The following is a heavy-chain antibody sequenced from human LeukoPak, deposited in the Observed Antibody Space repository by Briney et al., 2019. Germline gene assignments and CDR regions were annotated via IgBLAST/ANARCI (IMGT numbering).Heavy chain of an antibody. CDR3: GKEVERHFDLKY. Sequence: GGSLRLSCAASGFTSGIYAVSWVRQAPGKGLEWVSAFSGGGDSYYADSVKGRSTISRDNSKKILYLQMNSLRAEDTAVYYCGKEVERHFDLKYWGQGTLVTVSS. CDR2: FSGGGDS. J-gene: IGHJ4*02. CDR1: GFTSGIYA. V-gene: IGHV3-23*01.